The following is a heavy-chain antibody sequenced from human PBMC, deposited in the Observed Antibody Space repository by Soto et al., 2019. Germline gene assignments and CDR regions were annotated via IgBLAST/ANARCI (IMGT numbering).Heavy chain of an antibody. CDR3: ARQAARRRDFDY. V-gene: IGHV1-2*02. J-gene: IGHJ4*02. CDR1: GYNFMDFY. D-gene: IGHD6-6*01. CDR2: ISARSGAR. Sequence: QVLLVQSGTEIQKPGASVRVSCNTSGYNFMDFYLHWVRQAPGQGLEWMGWISARSGAREVAQKFQGRVTMTWDTSITTSYMALTRLTSDDTAVYYCARQAARRRDFDYWGQGNLVTVSS.